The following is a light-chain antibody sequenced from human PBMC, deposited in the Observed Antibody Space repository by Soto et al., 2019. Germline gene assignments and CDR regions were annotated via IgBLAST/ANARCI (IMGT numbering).Light chain of an antibody. CDR1: QSVSSSY. CDR3: QQYAFSPGS. CDR2: GAS. J-gene: IGKJ1*01. Sequence: EVVLTQSPGTLSLSPGERATLSCRASQSVSSSYLAWYQQKPGQAPRLLIYGASSRATGIPDRFSGSGSGTDFTLTTSRLEPGDFALYYCQQYAFSPGSFGQGTKVDIK. V-gene: IGKV3-20*01.